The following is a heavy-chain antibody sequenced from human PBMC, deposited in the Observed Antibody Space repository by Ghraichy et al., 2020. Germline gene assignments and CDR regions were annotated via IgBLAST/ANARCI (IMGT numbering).Heavy chain of an antibody. V-gene: IGHV3-23*01. CDR2: ISGSGGSI. CDR1: GFTFSSYA. CDR3: AKDRFYPSGLSDAFDI. D-gene: IGHD5-12*01. Sequence: GGSLRLSCAASGFTFSSYAMSWVRQAPGKGLEWVSDISGSGGSIYYADSVKGRFTISRDNSKNTLYLQMNSLRAEDTAVYYCAKDRFYPSGLSDAFDIWGQGTMVTVSS. J-gene: IGHJ3*02.